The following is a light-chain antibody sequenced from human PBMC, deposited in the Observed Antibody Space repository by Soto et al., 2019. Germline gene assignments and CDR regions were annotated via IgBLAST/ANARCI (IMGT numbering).Light chain of an antibody. CDR1: SSDVGIYNY. V-gene: IGLV2-14*01. Sequence: QSALTQPASVSGSPGQSIAISCTGSSSDVGIYNYVSWYQQHPGKVPKLIIYEVTNRPSGVSNRFSGSKSGNTASLTISVLKAEAAADYSCSSDTTSSTRVFGTGTKMTV. CDR3: SSDTTSSTRV. CDR2: EVT. J-gene: IGLJ1*01.